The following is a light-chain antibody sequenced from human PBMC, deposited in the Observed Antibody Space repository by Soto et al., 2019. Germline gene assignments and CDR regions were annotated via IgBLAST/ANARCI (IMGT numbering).Light chain of an antibody. V-gene: IGLV1-40*01. CDR3: QSYDSSQSVV. CDR1: SSNIGAGYE. Sequence: QSVLTQPPSASGAPGQRVTISCTGSSSNIGAGYEVHWYQQLPGTAPKLLIYGNSKRPSGVPDRFSGSKSGTAASLAITRLQAEDEADDYCQSYDSSQSVVFGGGTKLTVL. CDR2: GNS. J-gene: IGLJ2*01.